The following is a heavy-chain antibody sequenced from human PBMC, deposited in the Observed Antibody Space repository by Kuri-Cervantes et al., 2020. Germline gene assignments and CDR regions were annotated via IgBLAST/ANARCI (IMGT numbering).Heavy chain of an antibody. Sequence: ASVKVSCKASGYTFTSYYMHWVRQAPGQGLEWMGIINLSGGSTSYAQKFQGRVTMTRDTSTSTVYMELSSLRSEDTAVYYCAREGGSYLASPAFDIWGQGTMVTVSS. CDR3: AREGGSYLASPAFDI. CDR2: INLSGGST. V-gene: IGHV1-46*01. J-gene: IGHJ3*02. CDR1: GYTFTSYY. D-gene: IGHD1-26*01.